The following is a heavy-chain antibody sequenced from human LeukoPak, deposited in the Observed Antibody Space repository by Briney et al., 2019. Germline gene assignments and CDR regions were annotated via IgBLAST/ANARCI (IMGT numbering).Heavy chain of an antibody. Sequence: ASVKVSCKASGYTFTSYGISWVRQAPGQGLEWMGWISAFSGNTNYARKLQGRVTMTTDTSTSTAYMELRSLRSDDTAVYYCARIPSLSKWEPNNNFDYWGQGTLVTVSS. CDR3: ARIPSLSKWEPNNNFDY. J-gene: IGHJ4*02. CDR2: ISAFSGNT. CDR1: GYTFTSYG. D-gene: IGHD1-26*01. V-gene: IGHV1-18*01.